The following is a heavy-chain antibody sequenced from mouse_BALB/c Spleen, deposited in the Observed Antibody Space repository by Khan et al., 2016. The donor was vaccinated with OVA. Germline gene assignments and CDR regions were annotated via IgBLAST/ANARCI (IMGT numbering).Heavy chain of an antibody. CDR1: GFTSSSYS. V-gene: IGHV5-6*01. J-gene: IGHJ3*01. D-gene: IGHD4-1*01. CDR3: ASHLTGSFAY. CDR2: MSSGGDYT. Sequence: EVELVESGGDLVKPGGSLKLSCAASGFTSSSYSMSWVRQIPDKRLEWVATMSSGGDYTYYPDSVKGRFTISRDNAKNTLYLQMSSLKSEDTAMYYCASHLTGSFAYWGQGTLVTVSA.